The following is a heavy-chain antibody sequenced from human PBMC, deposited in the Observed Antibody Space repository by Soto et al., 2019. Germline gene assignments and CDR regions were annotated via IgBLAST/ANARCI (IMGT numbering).Heavy chain of an antibody. CDR2: IDPSDSYT. D-gene: IGHD2-15*01. CDR1: GYSFTGYW. V-gene: IGHV5-10-1*01. Sequence: PGESLKISCKGSGYSFTGYWITWVRQMPGKGLEWMGKIDPSDSYTDYSPSFQGHVTISADKSISTAYLQWSSLKASDTAVYYCARHNPPRISLDANRVNWLDPWGQGTLVTVSS. CDR3: ARHNPPRISLDANRVNWLDP. J-gene: IGHJ5*02.